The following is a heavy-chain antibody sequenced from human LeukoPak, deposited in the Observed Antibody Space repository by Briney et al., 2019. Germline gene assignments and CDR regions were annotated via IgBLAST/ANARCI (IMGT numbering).Heavy chain of an antibody. J-gene: IGHJ6*03. CDR2: INHSGST. D-gene: IGHD5-12*01. CDR1: GGSFSGYY. V-gene: IGHV4-34*01. CDR3: ARVKNRLRYYYYYYMDV. Sequence: SETLSLTCAVYGGSFSGYYWSWIRQPPGKGLEWIGEINHSGSTNYNPSLKCRVTISVDTSKNQFSLKLSSVTAADTAVYYCARVKNRLRYYYYYYMDVWGKGTTVTVSS.